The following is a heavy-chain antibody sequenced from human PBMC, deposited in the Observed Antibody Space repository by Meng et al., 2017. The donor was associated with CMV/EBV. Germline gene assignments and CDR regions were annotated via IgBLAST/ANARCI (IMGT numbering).Heavy chain of an antibody. CDR3: ARGGRGKAAAGKRMDV. CDR1: GFTFSSYE. J-gene: IGHJ6*02. V-gene: IGHV3-48*03. CDR2: ISSSGSII. D-gene: IGHD6-13*01. Sequence: GESPKISCAASGFTFSSYEINWVRQAPGKGLEWISYISSSGSIIYYADSVKGRFTISRDNAKNSLYLQMNSLRAEDTAVYHCARGGRGKAAAGKRMDVWGQGTTVTVSS.